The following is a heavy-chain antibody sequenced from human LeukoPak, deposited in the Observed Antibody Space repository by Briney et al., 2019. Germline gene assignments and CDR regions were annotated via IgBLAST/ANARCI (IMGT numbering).Heavy chain of an antibody. CDR3: ARDHLDIVPTIYSY. D-gene: IGHD5-12*01. Sequence: ASVKVSCKASGYTFTTYGITWVRQAPGHGLEWLGWISTYNGNTNYAQKFQGRVTLTTDTSASIAYLELRSLRSDDTALYYCARDHLDIVPTIYSYWGQGTLVTVSS. CDR1: GYTFTTYG. J-gene: IGHJ4*02. V-gene: IGHV1-18*01. CDR2: ISTYNGNT.